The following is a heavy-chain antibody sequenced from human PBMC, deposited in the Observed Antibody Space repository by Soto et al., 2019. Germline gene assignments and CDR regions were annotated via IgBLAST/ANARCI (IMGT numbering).Heavy chain of an antibody. CDR1: GFTFSSYG. Sequence: GVSLRLSCAASGFTFSSYGMHWVRQSPGKGLEWVAVIWYDGSNKYYADSVKGRFTISRDNSKNTLYLQMNSLRAEDTAVYYCARGRITMVRGGGHGMGVWSQGNTVTVSS. CDR3: ARGRITMVRGGGHGMGV. J-gene: IGHJ6*02. D-gene: IGHD3-10*01. CDR2: IWYDGSNK. V-gene: IGHV3-33*01.